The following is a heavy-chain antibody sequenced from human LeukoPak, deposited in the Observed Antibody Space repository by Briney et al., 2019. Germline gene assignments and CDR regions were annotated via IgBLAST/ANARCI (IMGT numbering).Heavy chain of an antibody. D-gene: IGHD2-2*01. CDR2: ISSYNGNT. V-gene: IGHV1-18*01. CDR1: GYTFTSYD. Sequence: ASVKVSCKASGYTFTSYDIIWVRQAPGQGLEWMGWISSYNGNTNYAQKFQGRLTMTTDTSTSTAYMELRSLRSDDTAVYYCARGIGYAHRRHYFDHWGQGVQVIASS. J-gene: IGHJ4*02. CDR3: ARGIGYAHRRHYFDH.